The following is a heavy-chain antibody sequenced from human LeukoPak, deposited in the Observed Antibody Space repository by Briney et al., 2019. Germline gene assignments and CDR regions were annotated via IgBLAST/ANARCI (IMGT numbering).Heavy chain of an antibody. J-gene: IGHJ5*02. CDR3: ARTNWNDDGEWFDP. D-gene: IGHD1-20*01. CDR1: GFTFSSYS. CDR2: ISSSSSYI. V-gene: IGHV3-21*01. Sequence: GGSLRLSCAASGFTFSSYSMNWVRQAPGKGLEWVSSISSSSSYIYYADSVKGRFTISRDKAKNSLYLQMNSLRAEDTAVYYCARTNWNDDGEWFDPWGQGTLVTVSS.